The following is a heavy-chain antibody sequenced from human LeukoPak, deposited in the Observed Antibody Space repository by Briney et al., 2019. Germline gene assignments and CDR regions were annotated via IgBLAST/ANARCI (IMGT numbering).Heavy chain of an antibody. D-gene: IGHD6-13*01. CDR3: ARIYRDYSSSWPLDY. CDR1: GFSLRTNGMC. J-gene: IGHJ4*02. V-gene: IGHV2-70*01. Sequence: ESGPALVHPTQPLTLTCTFSGFSLRTNGMCVSWIRQPPGKALEWLALIDWDDSKYYSTSLRTRLTISKDTSKNQVVLTMTNMDPVDTATYYCARIYRDYSSSWPLDYWGQGTLVTVSS. CDR2: IDWDDSK.